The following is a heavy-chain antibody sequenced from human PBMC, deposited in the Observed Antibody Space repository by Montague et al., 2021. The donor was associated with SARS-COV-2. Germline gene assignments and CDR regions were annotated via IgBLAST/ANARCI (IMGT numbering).Heavy chain of an antibody. CDR3: ARARITMIVVVSAFDI. CDR1: GGSISSGGYY. Sequence: TLSLTCTVSGGSISSGGYYWIWIRQHPGKGLEWIVYIYYSGSTYYNPSLKSRVTISVDTSKNQFSLKLSSVTAADTAVYYCARARITMIVVVSAFDIWGQGTMVTVSS. V-gene: IGHV4-31*03. D-gene: IGHD3-22*01. J-gene: IGHJ3*02. CDR2: IYYSGST.